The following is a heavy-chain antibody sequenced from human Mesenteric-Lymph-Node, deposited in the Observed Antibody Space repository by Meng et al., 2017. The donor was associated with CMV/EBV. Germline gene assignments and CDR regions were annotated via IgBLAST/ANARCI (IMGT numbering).Heavy chain of an antibody. CDR3: ARHALEGSGWQHYFDY. CDR1: SIRSSSYS. CDR2: SHYPGNT. D-gene: IGHD6-19*01. Sequence: SIRSSSYSWGWIPQPPGKGLEWISTSHYPGNTYYNPSLKSRLAVSVDTSKSQVSLKLSSVTATDTSVYYCARHALEGSGWQHYFDYWGQGTLVTVSS. V-gene: IGHV4-39*01. J-gene: IGHJ4*02.